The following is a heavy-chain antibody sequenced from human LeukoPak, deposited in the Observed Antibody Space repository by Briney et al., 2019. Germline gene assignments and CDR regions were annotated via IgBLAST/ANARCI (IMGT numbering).Heavy chain of an antibody. V-gene: IGHV3-11*01. J-gene: IGHJ4*02. D-gene: IGHD2-2*02. CDR3: ARDGRIKYCSSTSCYTL. Sequence: PGGSLRLSCAASGFTFSDYYMSWIRQAPGKGLEWVSHISSSGSTIYYADSVKGRFTISRDNAKNSLYLQMNSLRAEDTAVYYCARDGRIKYCSSTSCYTLWGQGTLVTVSS. CDR2: ISSSGSTI. CDR1: GFTFSDYY.